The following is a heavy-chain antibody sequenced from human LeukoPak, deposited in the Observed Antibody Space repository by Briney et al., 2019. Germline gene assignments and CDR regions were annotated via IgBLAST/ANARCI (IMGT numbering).Heavy chain of an antibody. CDR3: ARGPLTANNWFDP. V-gene: IGHV1-8*03. Sequence: ASVEVSCKASGYTFTSYDINWVRQATGQGLEWMGWMNPNSGNTGYAQKFQGRVTITRNTSISTAYMELSSLRSEDTAVYYCARGPLTANNWFDPWGQGTLVTVSS. CDR2: MNPNSGNT. J-gene: IGHJ5*02. D-gene: IGHD2-21*02. CDR1: GYTFTSYD.